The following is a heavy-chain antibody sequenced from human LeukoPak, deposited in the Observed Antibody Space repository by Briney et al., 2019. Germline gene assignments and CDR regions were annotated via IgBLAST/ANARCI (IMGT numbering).Heavy chain of an antibody. CDR1: LYTLTSYS. D-gene: IGHD3-10*01. J-gene: IGHJ6*02. CDR3: ARGLGSGSDRGYYYYGIDV. CDR2: ISAYNGNT. V-gene: IGHV1-18*01. Sequence: ASVKVSCKASLYTLTSYSISWVRHAPGQGLEWMGWISAYNGNTNYAQKLQGRVTMTTDTSTSTAYMELRSLRSDDTAVYYCARGLGSGSDRGYYYYGIDVWGQGTTVTVSS.